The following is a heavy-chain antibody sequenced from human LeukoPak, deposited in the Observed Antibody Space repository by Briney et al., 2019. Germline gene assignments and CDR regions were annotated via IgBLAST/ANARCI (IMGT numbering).Heavy chain of an antibody. CDR1: GLTFDDDP. CDR3: AEGFGYSYFGY. J-gene: IGHJ4*02. CDR2: ITWKSHRT. V-gene: IGHV3-43*01. Sequence: GGSLRLSCSASGLTFDDDPMHGVRQTPGRGLEWVSFITWKSHRTHYADSVKGRFTVSRDNSKDSLYLQMNSLRTEDTGLYHCAEGFGYSYFGYLGQGTLVTVSS. D-gene: IGHD5-18*01.